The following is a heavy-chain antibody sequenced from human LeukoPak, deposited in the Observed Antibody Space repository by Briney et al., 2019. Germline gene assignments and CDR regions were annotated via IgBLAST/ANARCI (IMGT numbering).Heavy chain of an antibody. Sequence: GGSLRLSCAASGFTVSSNYMSWVRQAPGKGLEWVSVIYSGGSTYYADSVKGRFTISRDNSKNTLYLQMNSLRAEDTAVYYCARGKLPQQLGWFDPWGQGTLVTVSS. D-gene: IGHD6-6*01. V-gene: IGHV3-53*01. CDR3: ARGKLPQQLGWFDP. CDR2: IYSGGST. J-gene: IGHJ5*02. CDR1: GFTVSSNY.